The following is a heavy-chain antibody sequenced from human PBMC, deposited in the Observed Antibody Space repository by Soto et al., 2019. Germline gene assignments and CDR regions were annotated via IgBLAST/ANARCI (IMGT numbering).Heavy chain of an antibody. Sequence: QVQLVQSGAEVKKPGASVRVSCKASGYTFTSYDIYWVRQATGQGLEWMGCMNPFSGNAVYTQKFQDRVTMTRDTSINTAYMEMSGLRSEDPAVYYCTRGQGNHWGQGSLVTVSS. CDR2: MNPFSGNA. V-gene: IGHV1-8*01. J-gene: IGHJ4*02. CDR3: TRGQGNH. CDR1: GYTFTSYD.